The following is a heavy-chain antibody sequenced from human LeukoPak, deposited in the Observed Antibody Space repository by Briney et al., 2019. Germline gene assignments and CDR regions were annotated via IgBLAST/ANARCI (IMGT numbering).Heavy chain of an antibody. J-gene: IGHJ1*01. V-gene: IGHV3-33*06. CDR1: GFTFSSYG. Sequence: GGSLRLSCAASGFTFSSYGMHWVRQAPGKGLEWVAVKWYDGNNIYYADSVKGRFTISRDNSKNTLYLQMNSLRAEDTAVYYCAKGEDSSGWYRYFQHWGQGTLVTVSS. CDR2: KWYDGNNI. CDR3: AKGEDSSGWYRYFQH. D-gene: IGHD6-19*01.